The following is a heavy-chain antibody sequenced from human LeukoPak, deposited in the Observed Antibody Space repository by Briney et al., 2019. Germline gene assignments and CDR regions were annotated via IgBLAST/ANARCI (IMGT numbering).Heavy chain of an antibody. CDR3: AEERVSIIPY. CDR1: GFTFSSYA. V-gene: IGHV3-30-3*01. Sequence: QSGGSLRLSCAASGFTFSSYAMHWVRQAPGKGLEWVAVISYDGSNKYYADSVKGRFTISRDNSKNTLYLQMNSLRAEDTAVYYCAEERVSIIPYWGQGTLVTVSS. CDR2: ISYDGSNK. J-gene: IGHJ4*02. D-gene: IGHD2/OR15-2a*01.